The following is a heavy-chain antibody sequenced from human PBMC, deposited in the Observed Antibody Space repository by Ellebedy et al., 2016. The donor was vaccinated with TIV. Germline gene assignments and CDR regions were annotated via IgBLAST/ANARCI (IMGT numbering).Heavy chain of an antibody. D-gene: IGHD3-9*01. Sequence: PSETLSLTCTVSGGSVSSGGYFWSWIRQSPGKGLEWIGYIYHTGNTNYSPSLKSRVTISMDTSKNHFSLKLASVTAADTVVYYCARESYDILTGYSSGMDVWGQGTTVIVSS. V-gene: IGHV4-61*03. J-gene: IGHJ6*02. CDR1: GGSVSSGGYF. CDR2: IYHTGNT. CDR3: ARESYDILTGYSSGMDV.